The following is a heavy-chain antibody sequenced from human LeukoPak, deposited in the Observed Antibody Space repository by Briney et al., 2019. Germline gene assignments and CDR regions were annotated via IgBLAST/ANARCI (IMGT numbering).Heavy chain of an antibody. Sequence: GGSLRLSCAASGFTFSSYGMHWVRQAPGKGLEWVAVIWYDGSNKYYADSVKGRFTSSRDNSKNTLYLQMNSLRAEDTAVYYCARDREEYRSNWHIFYWGQGTLVTVSS. J-gene: IGHJ4*02. CDR3: ARDREEYRSNWHIFY. D-gene: IGHD6-13*01. CDR2: IWYDGSNK. V-gene: IGHV3-33*01. CDR1: GFTFSSYG.